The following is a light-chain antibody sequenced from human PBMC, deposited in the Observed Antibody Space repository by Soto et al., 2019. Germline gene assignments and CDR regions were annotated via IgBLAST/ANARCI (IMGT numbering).Light chain of an antibody. V-gene: IGKV1-39*01. Sequence: DIQMTQSPSSLSASVGDRVTITCRARQSISYYLNWYQQKPGKAPKFLIYAASSLQSGVPSRFSGSGSGTDFTLTISSLQPEDFATYYCQQSYSTPYTFGQGTKLEIK. CDR2: AAS. CDR1: QSISYY. J-gene: IGKJ2*01. CDR3: QQSYSTPYT.